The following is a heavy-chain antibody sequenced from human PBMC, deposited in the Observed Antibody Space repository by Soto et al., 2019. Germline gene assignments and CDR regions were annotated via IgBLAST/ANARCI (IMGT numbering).Heavy chain of an antibody. V-gene: IGHV1-69*13. Sequence: SVKVSCKASGGTFSSYAISWVRQAPGQGLEWMGGIIPIFGTANYAQKFQGRVTITADESTSSAYMELSSLRSEDTAVYYCARTRRGGAKYYFDYWGQGTLVTVSS. CDR1: GGTFSSYA. CDR2: IIPIFGTA. CDR3: ARTRRGGAKYYFDY. D-gene: IGHD1-26*01. J-gene: IGHJ4*02.